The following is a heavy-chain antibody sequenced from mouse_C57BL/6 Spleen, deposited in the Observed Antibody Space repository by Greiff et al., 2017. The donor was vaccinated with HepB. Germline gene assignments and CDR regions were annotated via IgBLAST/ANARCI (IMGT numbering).Heavy chain of an antibody. Sequence: VQLQQSGAELVKPGASVKLSCKASGYTFTSYWMQWVKQRPGQGLEWIGEIDPSDSYTNYNQKFKGKATLTVDTSSSTAYMQLSSLTSEDSAVYYCAIPYDYGSSYGFAYWGQGTLVTVSA. V-gene: IGHV1-50*01. J-gene: IGHJ3*01. CDR1: GYTFTSYW. D-gene: IGHD1-1*01. CDR2: IDPSDSYT. CDR3: AIPYDYGSSYGFAY.